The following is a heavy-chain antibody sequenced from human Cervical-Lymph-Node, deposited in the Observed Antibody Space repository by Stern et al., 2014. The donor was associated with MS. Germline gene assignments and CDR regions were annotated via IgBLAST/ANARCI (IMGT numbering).Heavy chain of an antibody. Sequence: MQLVESGGGVVQPGRSLRLSCAASGFTFSSYGMHWVRQAPGKGLEWVAVISYDGSNKYYADSVKGRFTISRDNSKNTLYLQMNSLRAEDTAVYYCAKQGGYGDFPSDWYFDLWGRGTLVTVSS. V-gene: IGHV3-30*18. D-gene: IGHD4-17*01. CDR3: AKQGGYGDFPSDWYFDL. J-gene: IGHJ2*01. CDR1: GFTFSSYG. CDR2: ISYDGSNK.